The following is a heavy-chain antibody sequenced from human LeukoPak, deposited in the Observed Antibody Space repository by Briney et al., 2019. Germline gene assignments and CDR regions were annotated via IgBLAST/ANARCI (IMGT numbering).Heavy chain of an antibody. J-gene: IGHJ4*02. Sequence: GGSLRLSCAASGFTFDDYGMSWVRQVAGQDLEWVSGIDWNGASTGYAHSVKGRFTISRDNAKKSLYLQMNSLRAEDTALYYCARGSTMASDYWGQGTLVTVSS. CDR3: ARGSTMASDY. D-gene: IGHD3-10*01. CDR2: IDWNGAST. V-gene: IGHV3-20*04. CDR1: GFTFDDYG.